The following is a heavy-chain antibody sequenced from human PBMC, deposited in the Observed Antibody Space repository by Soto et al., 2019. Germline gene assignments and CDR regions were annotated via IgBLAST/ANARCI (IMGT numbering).Heavy chain of an antibody. Sequence: QVQLQESGPGLVKPSETLSLNCTVSGGSISSFYWSWIRQSPGKGLEWIGYMYYTGSSVYNPSLKSRVTISLDSSKTQFSLKLSSVTAEDTAVYYCARVMYGSGSYLHTFDYWGQGTLVNVSS. CDR3: ARVMYGSGSYLHTFDY. J-gene: IGHJ4*02. CDR2: MYYTGSS. CDR1: GGSISSFY. V-gene: IGHV4-59*01. D-gene: IGHD3-10*01.